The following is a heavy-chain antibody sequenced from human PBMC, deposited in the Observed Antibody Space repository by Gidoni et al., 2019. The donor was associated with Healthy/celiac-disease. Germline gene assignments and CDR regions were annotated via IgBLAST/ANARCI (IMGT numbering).Heavy chain of an antibody. Sequence: QITLKESGPTLVKPTQTLTLTCTFSGFSLSTSGVGVGWIRQPPGKALEWLALIYWDDDKRYSPSLKSRLTITKDTSKNQVVLTMTNMDPVDTATYYCAHTLDSIGYCSGGSCYSFDYWGQGTLVTVSS. CDR3: AHTLDSIGYCSGGSCYSFDY. CDR1: GFSLSTSGVG. V-gene: IGHV2-5*02. CDR2: IYWDDDK. D-gene: IGHD2-15*01. J-gene: IGHJ4*02.